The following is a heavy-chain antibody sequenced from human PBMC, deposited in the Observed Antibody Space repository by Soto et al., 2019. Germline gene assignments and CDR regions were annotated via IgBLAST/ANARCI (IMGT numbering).Heavy chain of an antibody. V-gene: IGHV1-69*01. J-gene: IGHJ5*02. CDR1: GGTFSSYA. CDR3: ARSGIAAAGTAGGWFDP. CDR2: IIPIFGTA. D-gene: IGHD6-13*01. Sequence: QVQLVQSGAEVKKRGSSVKVSCKASGGTFSSYAISWVRQAPEQGLEWMGGIIPIFGTANYAQKFQGRVTITADESTSTAYMELSSLRSEDTAVYYCARSGIAAAGTAGGWFDPWGQGTLVTVSS.